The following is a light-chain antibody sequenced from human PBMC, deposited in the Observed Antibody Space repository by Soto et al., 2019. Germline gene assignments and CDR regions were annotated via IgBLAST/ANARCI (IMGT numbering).Light chain of an antibody. V-gene: IGKV1-5*03. CDR3: QQYQSYPWT. CDR1: QTISTW. J-gene: IGKJ1*01. Sequence: IQMTQSPSTLSASVGDRVTFTCRASQTISTWLAWYQQKPGEAPKLLIYKASTLEVGVPSRFSASGSGTDFTLTINTLQAADFATYYCQQYQSYPWTFGQGTKV. CDR2: KAS.